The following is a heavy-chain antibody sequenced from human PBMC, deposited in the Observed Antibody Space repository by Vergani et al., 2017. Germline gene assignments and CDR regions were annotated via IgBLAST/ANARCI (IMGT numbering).Heavy chain of an antibody. CDR2: INHSGST. D-gene: IGHD3-10*01. J-gene: IGHJ2*01. CDR1: GWSFSDYY. Sequence: QVQLQQWGAGLLKPSETLSLTCAVYGWSFSDYYWSWIRQPPGKGLEWIGEINHSGSTNYNPSLKSRVTISVDTSKNQFSLKLSSVTAADTAVYYCARGRITMVRGVMRYFDLWGRGTLVTVSS. V-gene: IGHV4-34*01. CDR3: ARGRITMVRGVMRYFDL.